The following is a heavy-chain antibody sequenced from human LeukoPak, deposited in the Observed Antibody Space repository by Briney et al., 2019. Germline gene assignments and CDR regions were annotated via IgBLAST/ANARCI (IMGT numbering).Heavy chain of an antibody. CDR3: AIHRSSSWYVADY. Sequence: SETLSLTCTVSGGSISSYYWSWIRQPPGKGLEWIGYIYYSGSTNYNPSLKSRVTISVDTSKNQFSLKLSSVTAADTAVYYCAIHRSSSWYVADYWGQGTLVTVSS. CDR1: GGSISSYY. V-gene: IGHV4-59*08. D-gene: IGHD6-13*01. J-gene: IGHJ4*02. CDR2: IYYSGST.